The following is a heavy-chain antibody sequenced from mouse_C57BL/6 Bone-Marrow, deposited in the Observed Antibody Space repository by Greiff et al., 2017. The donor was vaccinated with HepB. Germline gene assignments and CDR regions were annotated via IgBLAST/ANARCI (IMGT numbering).Heavy chain of an antibody. J-gene: IGHJ4*01. D-gene: IGHD2-4*01. V-gene: IGHV5-17*01. Sequence: EVQLVESGGGLVKPGGSLKLSCAASGFTFSDYGMHWVRQAPEKGLEWVAYISSGSSTIYYADTVKGRFTISRDNAKNTLFLQMTSLRSEDTAMYYCARDDYAGLYAMDYWGQGTSVTVSS. CDR2: ISSGSSTI. CDR1: GFTFSDYG. CDR3: ARDDYAGLYAMDY.